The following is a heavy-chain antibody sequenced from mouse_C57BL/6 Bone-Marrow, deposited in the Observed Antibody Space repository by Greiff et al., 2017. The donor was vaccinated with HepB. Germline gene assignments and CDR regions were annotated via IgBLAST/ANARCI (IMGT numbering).Heavy chain of an antibody. D-gene: IGHD2-3*01. J-gene: IGHJ2*01. CDR3: ARSLYDGYSFDD. Sequence: VQLQQSGPELVKPGASVKMSCKASGYTFTDYNMHWVKQSHGKSLEWIGYINPNNGGTSYNQKFKGKATLTVNKSSSTAYMELRSLTSEDSAVYYCARSLYDGYSFDDWGQGTTLTVSS. V-gene: IGHV1-22*01. CDR1: GYTFTDYN. CDR2: INPNNGGT.